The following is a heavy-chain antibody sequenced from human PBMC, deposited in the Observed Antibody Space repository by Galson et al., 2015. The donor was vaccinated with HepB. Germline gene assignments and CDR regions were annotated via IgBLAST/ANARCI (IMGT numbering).Heavy chain of an antibody. J-gene: IGHJ4*02. CDR1: GGSFSGYY. CDR3: ARGPKVAAADDASFDY. CDR2: IYYSGST. Sequence: ETLSLTCAVYGGSFSGYYWSWIRQPPGKGLEWIGSIYYSGSTNYNPSLKSRVTISVDTSKKQFSLKLSSVTAADTAVYYCARGPKVAAADDASFDYWGQGTLVTVSS. D-gene: IGHD6-13*01. V-gene: IGHV4-34*01.